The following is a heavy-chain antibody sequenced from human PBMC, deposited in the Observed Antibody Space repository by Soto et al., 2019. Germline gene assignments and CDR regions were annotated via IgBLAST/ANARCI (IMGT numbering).Heavy chain of an antibody. CDR1: GFTFSSYS. CDR3: NRDYYDFWSGPNWFDQ. V-gene: IGHV3-21*01. D-gene: IGHD3-3*01. J-gene: IGHJ5*02. Sequence: PGGSLRLSCAASGFTFSSYSMNWVRQAPGKGLEWVSSISSSSSYIYYADSVKGRFTISRDNAKNSLYLQMNSLRAEDTAVYYCNRDYYDFWSGPNWFDQWGQGTMVTVSS. CDR2: ISSSSSYI.